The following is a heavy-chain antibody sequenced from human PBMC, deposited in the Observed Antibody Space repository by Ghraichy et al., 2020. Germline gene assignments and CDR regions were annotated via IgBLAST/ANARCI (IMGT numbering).Heavy chain of an antibody. D-gene: IGHD4-17*01. J-gene: IGHJ6*02. Sequence: GGSLRLSCAASGFTFSSYGMHWVRQAPGKGLEWVAVIWYDGSNKYYADSVKGRFTISRDNSKNTLYLQMNSLRAEDTAVYYCAKGELTIDYGDPYYYGMDVWGQGTTVTVSS. V-gene: IGHV3-33*06. CDR3: AKGELTIDYGDPYYYGMDV. CDR2: IWYDGSNK. CDR1: GFTFSSYG.